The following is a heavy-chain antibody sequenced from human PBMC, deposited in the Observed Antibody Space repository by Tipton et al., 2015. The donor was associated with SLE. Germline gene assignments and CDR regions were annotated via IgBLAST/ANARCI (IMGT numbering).Heavy chain of an antibody. CDR2: IYYSGST. CDR1: GYSISSGYY. V-gene: IGHV4-61*01. J-gene: IGHJ4*02. Sequence: TLSLTCAVSGYSISSGYYWGWIRQPPGKGLEWIGYIYYSGSTNYNPSLKSRVTISVDTSKNQFSLKLSSVTAADTAVYYCARDRLPGIADYWGQGTLVTVSS. CDR3: ARDRLPGIADY. D-gene: IGHD6-13*01.